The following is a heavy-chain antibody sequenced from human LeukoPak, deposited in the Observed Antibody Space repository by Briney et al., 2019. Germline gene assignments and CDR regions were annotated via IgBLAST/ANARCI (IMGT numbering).Heavy chain of an antibody. V-gene: IGHV3-30*14. CDR1: GFTFSSFA. Sequence: PGRSLRLSCAASGFTFSSFAMHWVRQPPGKGLEWVAVISYGGSNKNYADSVKGRFTISRDNSKNTLYLQMNSLRAEDTAVYYCARDHDSGATGVYWGQGTLVTVSS. D-gene: IGHD3-10*01. CDR2: ISYGGSNK. CDR3: ARDHDSGATGVY. J-gene: IGHJ4*02.